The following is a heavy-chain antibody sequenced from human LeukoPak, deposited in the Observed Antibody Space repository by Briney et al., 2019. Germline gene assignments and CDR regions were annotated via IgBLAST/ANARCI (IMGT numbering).Heavy chain of an antibody. CDR2: ISGTGGTT. CDR3: ARDAEQQLVYYYYYYYMDV. D-gene: IGHD6-13*01. V-gene: IGHV3-23*01. CDR1: GFTFSSYG. Sequence: GGSLRLSCAASGFTFSSYGMSWVRQAPGKGLEWVSAISGTGGTTYYADSVKGRFTISRDNAKNSLYLQMNSLRAEDTAVYYCARDAEQQLVYYYYYYYMDVWGKGTTVTVSS. J-gene: IGHJ6*03.